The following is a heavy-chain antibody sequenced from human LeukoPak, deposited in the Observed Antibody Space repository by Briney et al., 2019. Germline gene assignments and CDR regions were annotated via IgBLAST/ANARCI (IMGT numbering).Heavy chain of an antibody. Sequence: GGSLRLSCAASGFTFSTHEMNWVRQAPGKGLEWVSYISSSGSTIYYAESVKGRFTISRDNAKNSLYLQMNSLRAEDTAVYYCAGGHSSGYYPIDYWGQGTLVTVSS. CDR2: ISSSGSTI. D-gene: IGHD3-22*01. CDR1: GFTFSTHE. V-gene: IGHV3-48*03. J-gene: IGHJ4*02. CDR3: AGGHSSGYYPIDY.